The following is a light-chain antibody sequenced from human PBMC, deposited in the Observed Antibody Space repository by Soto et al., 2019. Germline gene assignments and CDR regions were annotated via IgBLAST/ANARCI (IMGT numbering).Light chain of an antibody. Sequence: DIQMTQSPSTLSASVGDRVIITCRASQSISNWLAWYQQKPGTAPKVLIFDASSLQSGVPSRFSGSGSGTEFTLTIGSLQPDDSATYYCQQSNSYSPTFGQGTKVDIK. CDR1: QSISNW. CDR2: DAS. CDR3: QQSNSYSPT. J-gene: IGKJ1*01. V-gene: IGKV1-5*01.